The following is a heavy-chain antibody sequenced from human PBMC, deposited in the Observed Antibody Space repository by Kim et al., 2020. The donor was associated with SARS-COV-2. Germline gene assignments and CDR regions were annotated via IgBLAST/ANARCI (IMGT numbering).Heavy chain of an antibody. CDR1: GFSFSSYA. D-gene: IGHD1-26*01. V-gene: IGHV3-23*01. CDR3: AKVWFGGATRPYFEH. Sequence: GGSLRLSCAASGFSFSSYAMSWVRQAPGKGLEWVSAISGSGGSTYYADSVKGRFTISRDNSRNTLYLQMNSLRADDTALYYCAKVWFGGATRPYFEHWGQGTLVTVSS. J-gene: IGHJ4*02. CDR2: ISGSGGST.